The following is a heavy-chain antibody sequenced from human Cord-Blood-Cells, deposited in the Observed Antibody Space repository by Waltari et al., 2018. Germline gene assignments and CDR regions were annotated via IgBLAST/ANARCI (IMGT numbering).Heavy chain of an antibody. CDR2: ISSSSSYI. CDR3: ARDESGYDFDY. J-gene: IGHJ4*02. Sequence: EVQLVEFGGGLVKPGGSLRLSCAVSGFTFRCSSLHWVRQAPGKGLEWVSSISSSSSYIYYTDSVKGRFTISRDNAKNSLYLQMNSLRAEDTAVYYCARDESGYDFDYWGQGTLVTVSS. V-gene: IGHV3-21*01. D-gene: IGHD5-12*01. CDR1: GFTFRCSS.